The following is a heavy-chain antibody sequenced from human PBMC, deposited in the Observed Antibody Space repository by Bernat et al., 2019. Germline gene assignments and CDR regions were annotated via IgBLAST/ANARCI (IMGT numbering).Heavy chain of an antibody. CDR1: GGSISSSSYY. CDR2: IYYSGST. J-gene: IGHJ4*02. D-gene: IGHD2-15*01. Sequence: QLQLQESGPGLVKPSETLSLTCTVSGGSISSSSYYWGWIRQPPGKGVEWIGSIYYSGSTYYNPSLQSLVTISVDTSKNQFSLKLRSVTAADTAVYYCARQVYCSGGSCLDYWGQGTLVTVSS. V-gene: IGHV4-39*01. CDR3: ARQVYCSGGSCLDY.